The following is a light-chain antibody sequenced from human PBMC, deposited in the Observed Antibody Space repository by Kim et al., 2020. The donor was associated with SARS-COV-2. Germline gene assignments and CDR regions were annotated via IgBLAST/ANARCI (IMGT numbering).Light chain of an antibody. CDR1: SSNVRSYKL. Sequence: GQSVPVYCAGTSSNVRSYKLVSWYQQHPGKAPKLMIYDVTRRPSGVSHRLSDSKSGSTASLTISGLQPEDEADYFCSSYAKSSTYVFGSKTKVTVL. J-gene: IGLJ1*01. CDR3: SSYAKSSTYV. CDR2: DVT. V-gene: IGLV2-23*02.